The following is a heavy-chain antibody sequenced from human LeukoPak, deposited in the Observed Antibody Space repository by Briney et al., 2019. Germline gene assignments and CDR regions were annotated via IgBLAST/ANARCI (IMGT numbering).Heavy chain of an antibody. V-gene: IGHV3-30*02. CDR2: IQYDRSDK. CDR1: GFTFSSYG. CDR3: AKRGEGVSNAWYMNNWFDP. D-gene: IGHD6-13*01. J-gene: IGHJ5*02. Sequence: GGSLRLSCEASGFTFSSYGMHWVRQAPGKGLEWVAFIQYDRSDKYYADSVKRRFTISRDNSKNTLYLQMNSLRTEDTAVYYCAKRGEGVSNAWYMNNWFDPWGQGTLVTVSS.